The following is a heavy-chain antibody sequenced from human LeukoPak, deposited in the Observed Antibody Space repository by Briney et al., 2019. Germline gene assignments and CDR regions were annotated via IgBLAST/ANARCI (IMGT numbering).Heavy chain of an antibody. Sequence: SETLSLTCTVSGGSISSGDYYWSWIRQPPGKGLEWIGYIYYSGSTNYNPSLKSRVTISVDTSTNQFSLKLSSVTAADTAVYYCARDNWNYGSSMDVWGQGTTVTVSS. J-gene: IGHJ6*02. CDR3: ARDNWNYGSSMDV. CDR2: IYYSGST. CDR1: GGSISSGDYY. D-gene: IGHD1-7*01. V-gene: IGHV4-61*08.